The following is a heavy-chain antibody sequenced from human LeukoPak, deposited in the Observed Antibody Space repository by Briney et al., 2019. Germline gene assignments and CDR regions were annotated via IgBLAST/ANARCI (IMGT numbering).Heavy chain of an antibody. V-gene: IGHV3-30*18. D-gene: IGHD2-15*01. CDR1: GFTFSSYA. CDR3: AKEAKVVGMDV. Sequence: GGSLRLSCAASGFTFSSYAMYWVRKAQGKGLEWVAAISHDGSNEYYADSVRGRFTISRDNSENTLYLQMNSLRVEDTAVYYCAKEAKVVGMDVWGRGTTVTVSS. J-gene: IGHJ6*02. CDR2: ISHDGSNE.